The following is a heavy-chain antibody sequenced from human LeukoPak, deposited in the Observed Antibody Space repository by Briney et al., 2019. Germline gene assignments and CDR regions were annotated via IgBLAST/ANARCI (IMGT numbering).Heavy chain of an antibody. J-gene: IGHJ6*02. CDR1: GFTFSSYE. CDR2: ISSSASTI. CDR3: ARDKFHYYGMDV. V-gene: IGHV3-48*03. Sequence: GGSLRLSWAASGFTFSSYEMNWVRQAPGKGLEWVSYISSSASTIYYADSVKGRFTISRDNAKNSLYLQMNSLRAEDTAVYYCARDKFHYYGMDVWGQGTTVTVSS.